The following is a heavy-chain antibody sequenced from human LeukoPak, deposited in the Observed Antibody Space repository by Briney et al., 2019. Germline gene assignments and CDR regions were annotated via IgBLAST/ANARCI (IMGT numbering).Heavy chain of an antibody. CDR1: GFTFSSYW. V-gene: IGHV3-7*01. J-gene: IGHJ4*02. D-gene: IGHD3-10*01. Sequence: SGGSLRLSCAASGFTFSSYWMSWVRQAPGKGLEWVANIKQDGSEKYYVDSVKGRFTISRDNAKNSLYLQMNSLRAEDTAVYYCARDTYYYGSGSYGLDYWGQGTLVTVSS. CDR2: IKQDGSEK. CDR3: ARDTYYYGSGSYGLDY.